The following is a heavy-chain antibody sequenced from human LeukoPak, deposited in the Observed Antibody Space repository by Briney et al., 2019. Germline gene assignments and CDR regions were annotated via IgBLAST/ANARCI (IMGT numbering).Heavy chain of an antibody. CDR3: ARDATIFGVDDY. J-gene: IGHJ4*02. D-gene: IGHD3-3*01. V-gene: IGHV3-48*01. CDR2: ISSSSTI. Sequence: GGSLRLSCAASGFTFSSYSMNWVRQAPGKGLEWVSYISSSSTIYYADSVKGRFTISRGNAKNSLYLQMNSLRAEDTAVYYCARDATIFGVDDYWGQGTLVTVSS. CDR1: GFTFSSYS.